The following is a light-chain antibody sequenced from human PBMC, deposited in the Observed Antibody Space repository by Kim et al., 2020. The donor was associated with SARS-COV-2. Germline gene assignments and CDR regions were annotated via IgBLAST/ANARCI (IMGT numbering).Light chain of an antibody. CDR1: RGTIASNY. J-gene: IGLJ3*02. CDR2: EDT. Sequence: GKTVTFPCPRDRGTIASNYVQWYQQRPGSAPTPVIYEDTHRPSGVPDRFSGSIDSSSNSASLTISGLKTEDEADYYCQSFDRDTRVFGGGTQLTVL. CDR3: QSFDRDTRV. V-gene: IGLV6-57*03.